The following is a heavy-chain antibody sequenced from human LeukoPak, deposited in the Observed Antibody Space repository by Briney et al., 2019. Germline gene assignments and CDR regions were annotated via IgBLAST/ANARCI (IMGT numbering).Heavy chain of an antibody. D-gene: IGHD4-17*01. J-gene: IGHJ4*02. CDR2: ISAYNGNT. CDR1: GYTFTSYG. V-gene: IGHV1-18*01. CDR3: ARSYYGDYYFDY. Sequence: GASVKVSCKASGYTFTSYGISWVRQAPGQGLEWMGWISAYNGNTNYAQKLQGRVTMTTDTSTSTASMELRSLRSDDTAVYYCARSYYGDYYFDYWGQGTLVTVSS.